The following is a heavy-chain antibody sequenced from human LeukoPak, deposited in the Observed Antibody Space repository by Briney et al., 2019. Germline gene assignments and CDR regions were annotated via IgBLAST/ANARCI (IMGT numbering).Heavy chain of an antibody. Sequence: GGSLRLSCAVSGFTFGNSAMSWVRQAPGKGLEWISGISASGHYTYTADSLKGRSTISRDNSKNTLYLQMNNLRAEDTALYYCAKDGSWGDYQFYFYIDVWGNGTTVTVSS. D-gene: IGHD3-16*01. CDR1: GFTFGNSA. V-gene: IGHV3-23*01. CDR3: AKDGSWGDYQFYFYIDV. CDR2: ISASGHYT. J-gene: IGHJ6*03.